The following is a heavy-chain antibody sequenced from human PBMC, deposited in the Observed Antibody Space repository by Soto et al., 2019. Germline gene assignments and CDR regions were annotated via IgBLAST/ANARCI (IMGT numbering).Heavy chain of an antibody. CDR3: ARVPQGIAVAGRIFDY. V-gene: IGHV1-18*04. D-gene: IGHD6-19*01. CDR2: ISAYNGNT. J-gene: IGHJ4*02. CDR1: GYTFTSYG. Sequence: ASVKVSCKASGYTFTSYGISWVRQAPGQGLEWMGWISAYNGNTNYAQKVQGRVTMTTDTSTSTAYMELRSLRSDDTAVYYCARVPQGIAVAGRIFDYWGQGTLVTVSS.